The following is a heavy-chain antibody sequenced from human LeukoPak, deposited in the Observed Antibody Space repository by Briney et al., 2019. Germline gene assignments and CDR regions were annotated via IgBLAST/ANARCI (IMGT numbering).Heavy chain of an antibody. CDR2: ISSSSSYI. CDR3: ARALRRAVAGSVDDY. V-gene: IGHV3-21*01. CDR1: GFTFSSYG. D-gene: IGHD6-19*01. Sequence: PGGSLRLSCAASGFTFSSYGMNWVRQAPGKGLEWVSSISSSSSYIYYADSVKGRFTISRDNAKNSLYLQMNSLRAEDTAVYYCARALRRAVAGSVDDYWGQGALVTVSS. J-gene: IGHJ4*02.